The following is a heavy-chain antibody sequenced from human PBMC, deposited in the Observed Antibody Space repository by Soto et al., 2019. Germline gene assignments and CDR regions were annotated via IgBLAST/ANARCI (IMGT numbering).Heavy chain of an antibody. D-gene: IGHD1-7*01. CDR3: AKDRRAGGNYGFDSDF. V-gene: IGHV3-23*01. J-gene: IGHJ4*02. CDR1: GFTFSSYG. Sequence: EVQLLESGGGLVQPGGSLRLSCAASGFTFSSYGMTWVRQAPGKGLEWVSFSSATGAGTYYADSVKGRFTISRDNSKNTLYSQMTSLRADDTAVYYCAKDRRAGGNYGFDSDFWGQGALVIVSS. CDR2: SSATGAGT.